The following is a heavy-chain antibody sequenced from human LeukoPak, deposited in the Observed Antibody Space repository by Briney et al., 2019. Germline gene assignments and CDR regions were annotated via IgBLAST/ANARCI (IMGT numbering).Heavy chain of an antibody. CDR3: AGGEGSSGPLHAFDI. D-gene: IGHD3-22*01. Sequence: ASVKVSCKASGYTFTSYDINWVRQATGQGLEWMGWMNPNSGNTGYAQKFQGRVTMTRNTSISTAYMELSSLRSEDTAVYYCAGGEGSSGPLHAFDIWGQGTLVTVSS. J-gene: IGHJ3*02. V-gene: IGHV1-8*01. CDR1: GYTFTSYD. CDR2: MNPNSGNT.